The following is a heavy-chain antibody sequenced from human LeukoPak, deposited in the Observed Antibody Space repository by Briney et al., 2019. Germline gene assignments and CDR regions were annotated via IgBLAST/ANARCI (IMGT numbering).Heavy chain of an antibody. V-gene: IGHV1-46*01. CDR2: INPSGGST. J-gene: IGHJ4*02. CDR3: ARGASGSYYFWGSSPDN. Sequence: ASVKVSCTASGYTSTSNFVHWVRQAPGQGLEWMGIINPSGGSTSYAQKLQGRVTMTRETSTSTVYMDLSSLTSEDTAVYYCARGASGSYYFWGSSPDNWGQGTLVTVSS. D-gene: IGHD3-16*01. CDR1: GYTSTSNF.